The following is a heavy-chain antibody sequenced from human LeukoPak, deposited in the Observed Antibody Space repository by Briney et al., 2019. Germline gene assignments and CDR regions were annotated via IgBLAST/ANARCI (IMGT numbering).Heavy chain of an antibody. J-gene: IGHJ4*02. Sequence: GGSLRLSCAASGFTFSSYIMNWVRQAPGKGLEWVSSISSSSSYIYYADSVKGRFTISRDNDKYSLYLQMNSQRAEDTAVYYCARGPIYSSGWYGPFDYWGQGTLVTVSS. CDR2: ISSSSSYI. D-gene: IGHD6-19*01. V-gene: IGHV3-21*01. CDR1: GFTFSSYI. CDR3: ARGPIYSSGWYGPFDY.